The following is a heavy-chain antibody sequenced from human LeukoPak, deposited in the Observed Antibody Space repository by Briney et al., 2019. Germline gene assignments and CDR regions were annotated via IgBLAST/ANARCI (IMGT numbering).Heavy chain of an antibody. CDR1: GDSVSSYY. CDR3: ARRVSTMTQFDF. J-gene: IGHJ4*02. Sequence: SETLSLTCTVSGDSVSSYYWSWIRQPPGKRLEWIGYISDTGSTDYNPSLKSRVTISVDTSKNQFSLKLRSVTAADTAVYYCARRVSTMTQFDFWGQGTLVTVSS. V-gene: IGHV4-59*02. D-gene: IGHD2-2*01. CDR2: ISDTGST.